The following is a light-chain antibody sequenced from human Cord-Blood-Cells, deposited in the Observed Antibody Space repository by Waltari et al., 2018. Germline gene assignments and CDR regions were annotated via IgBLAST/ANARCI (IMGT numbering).Light chain of an antibody. Sequence: QTVVTQEPSFSVSPGGPVTPTCGLSSGSVSTSYYPSWYQQTPGQAPRTLIYSTNTRSSGVPERFSGSILGNKAALTITGAQADDESDYYCVLYMGSGIWVFGGGTKLTVL. V-gene: IGLV8-61*01. CDR3: VLYMGSGIWV. CDR2: STN. CDR1: SGSVSTSYY. J-gene: IGLJ3*02.